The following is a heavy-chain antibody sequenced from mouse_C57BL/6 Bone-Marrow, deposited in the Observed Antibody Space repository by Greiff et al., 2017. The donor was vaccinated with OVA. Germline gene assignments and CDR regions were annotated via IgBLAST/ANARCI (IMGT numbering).Heavy chain of an antibody. Sequence: EVKLVESGAELVRPGASVKLSCTASGFNIKDDYMHWVKERPEQGLEWIGWIDPENGDTEYASKFQGKATITADTSSKTVYLHLSSPTSEDTALSYCTTYRYWGQGTTLTVSS. CDR3: TTYRY. J-gene: IGHJ2*01. CDR2: IDPENGDT. CDR1: GFNIKDDY. V-gene: IGHV14-4*01.